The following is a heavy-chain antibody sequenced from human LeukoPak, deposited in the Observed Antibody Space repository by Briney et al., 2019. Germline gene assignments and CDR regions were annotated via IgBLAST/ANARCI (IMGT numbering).Heavy chain of an antibody. J-gene: IGHJ4*02. CDR2: MNPNSGNT. V-gene: IGHV1-8*01. CDR3: ARAEASRSSGKILGY. CDR1: AYTFTSYD. Sequence: ASVKVSCKASAYTFTSYDINWVRQATGQGPEWMGWMNPNSGNTGYAEKFQGRVTMTRNTSISTAYMELSSLTSEDTAVYYCARAEASRSSGKILGYWGQGTLVTVSS. D-gene: IGHD1-26*01.